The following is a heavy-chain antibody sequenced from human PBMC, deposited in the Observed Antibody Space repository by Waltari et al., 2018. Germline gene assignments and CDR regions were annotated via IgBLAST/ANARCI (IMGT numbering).Heavy chain of an antibody. CDR3: ARDSTSGWGRGAFDI. CDR1: GGSISSYY. CDR2: IYYSGST. Sequence: QVQLQESGPGLVKPSETLSLTCTVSGGSISSYYWSWIRQTPGKGLEWIGYIYYSGSTNYNPSLKSRVTISVDTSKNQFSLKLSSVTAADTAVYYCARDSTSGWGRGAFDIWGQGTMVTVSS. D-gene: IGHD7-27*01. J-gene: IGHJ3*02. V-gene: IGHV4-59*01.